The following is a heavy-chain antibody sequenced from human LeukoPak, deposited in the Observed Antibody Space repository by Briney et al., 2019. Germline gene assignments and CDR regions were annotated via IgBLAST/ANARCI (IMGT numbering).Heavy chain of an antibody. J-gene: IGHJ4*02. CDR2: INPSGGST. V-gene: IGHV1-46*01. D-gene: IGHD4-11*01. Sequence: ASVKVSCKASGYTFTRYYMHWVRQAPGQGLEWMGIINPSGGSTNYAQKFQGRVTMTRDTSTSTVYMELSSLRSEDTAIYYCARVWQDYSNADYWGQGTLVTVSS. CDR1: GYTFTRYY. CDR3: ARVWQDYSNADY.